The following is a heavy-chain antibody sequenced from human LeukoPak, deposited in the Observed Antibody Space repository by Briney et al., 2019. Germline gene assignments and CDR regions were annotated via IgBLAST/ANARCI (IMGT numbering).Heavy chain of an antibody. CDR1: GFTFSSYG. V-gene: IGHV3-33*01. J-gene: IGHJ6*02. D-gene: IGHD3-10*01. Sequence: GGSLRLSCAASGFTFSSYGMHWVRQAPGKGLEWVAVIWHDGSNKHYADSVKGRFTISRDNSKNTLYLQMNSLRAEDTAVYYCARDLSITYYYYGMDVWGQGTTVTVSS. CDR3: ARDLSITYYYYGMDV. CDR2: IWHDGSNK.